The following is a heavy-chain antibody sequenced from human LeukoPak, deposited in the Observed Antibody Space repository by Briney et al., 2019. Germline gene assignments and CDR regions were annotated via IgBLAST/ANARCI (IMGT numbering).Heavy chain of an antibody. CDR3: AVGNRDF. J-gene: IGHJ4*02. Sequence: PSETLSLTCTVSGASVGDYYWSWIRQAAGKGLEWLGRIYTSGNTIYNPSLQSRVTISVDVSKNQFSLRLISMTAADTGIYYCAVGNRDFWGQGTLVTVSS. CDR1: GASVGDYY. V-gene: IGHV4-4*07. CDR2: IYTSGNT. D-gene: IGHD2/OR15-2a*01.